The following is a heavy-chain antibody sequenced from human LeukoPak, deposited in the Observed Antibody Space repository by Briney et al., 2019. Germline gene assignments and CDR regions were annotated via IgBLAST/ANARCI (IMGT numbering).Heavy chain of an antibody. CDR3: AKDQLGSYGPHY. Sequence: PGGSLRLSCAASAFTSSSNAMSWVRQAPGKGLEWVSAISGSGGSTNYADSVKGRVTISRDNSKNTLYLQMNSLRAEDTAVYYCAKDQLGSYGPHYWGQGTLVTVSS. D-gene: IGHD1-26*01. CDR2: ISGSGGST. V-gene: IGHV3-23*01. CDR1: AFTSSSNA. J-gene: IGHJ4*02.